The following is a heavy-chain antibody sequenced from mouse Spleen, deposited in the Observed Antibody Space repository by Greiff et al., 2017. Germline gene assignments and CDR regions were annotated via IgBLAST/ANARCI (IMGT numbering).Heavy chain of an antibody. V-gene: IGHV1-50*01. CDR1: GYTFTSYW. D-gene: IGHD1-1*01. Sequence: QVQLQQPGAELVKPGASVKLSCKASGYTFTSYWTQWVKQRPGQGLEWIGEIDPSDSYTNYNQKFKGKATLTVDTSSSTAYMQLSSLTSEDSAVYYCARGYYYGSSYTRYFDVWGAGTTVTVSS. J-gene: IGHJ1*01. CDR2: IDPSDSYT. CDR3: ARGYYYGSSYTRYFDV.